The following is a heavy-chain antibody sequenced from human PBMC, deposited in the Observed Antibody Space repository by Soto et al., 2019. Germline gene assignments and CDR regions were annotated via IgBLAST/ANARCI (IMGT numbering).Heavy chain of an antibody. Sequence: PGGSLRLSCAASGFTFSSYWMHWVRQAPGKGLVWVSRINSDGSSTSYADSVKGRFTISRDNAKNTLYLQMNSLRAEETAVYYCARDFSGLYYYYYYGMDVWGQGTTVTVSS. D-gene: IGHD2-15*01. CDR3: ARDFSGLYYYYYYGMDV. V-gene: IGHV3-74*01. CDR1: GFTFSSYW. CDR2: INSDGSST. J-gene: IGHJ6*02.